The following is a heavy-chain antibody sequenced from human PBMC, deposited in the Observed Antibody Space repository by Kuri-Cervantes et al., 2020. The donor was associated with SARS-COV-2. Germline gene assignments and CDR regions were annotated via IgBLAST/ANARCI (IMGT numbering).Heavy chain of an antibody. CDR1: GYTFTGYY. J-gene: IGHJ4*02. CDR3: TREANSFWGSGSNY. Sequence: ASVKVSCKASGYTFTGYYMHWVRQAPGQGLEWMGWINPNSGGTNYAQKFQGRVTMTRDTSISTAYMELSRLRSDDTAVYYCTREANSFWGSGSNYWGQGTLVTVSS. CDR2: INPNSGGT. V-gene: IGHV1-2*02. D-gene: IGHD7-27*01.